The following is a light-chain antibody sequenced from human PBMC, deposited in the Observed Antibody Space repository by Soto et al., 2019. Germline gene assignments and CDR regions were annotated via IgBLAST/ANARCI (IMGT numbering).Light chain of an antibody. CDR3: QHVKTFPFT. CDR1: HGFSGG. Sequence: IQMTQSPSSVSASVVHKVTLSYQTSHGFSGGLAWYQQKPGKARTLLIYTVSNLQSGVPSRFSGSGSGTDFSLTITHRQPEDFATYCGQHVKTFPFTFGAGPK. CDR2: TVS. V-gene: IGKV1-12*01. J-gene: IGKJ3*01.